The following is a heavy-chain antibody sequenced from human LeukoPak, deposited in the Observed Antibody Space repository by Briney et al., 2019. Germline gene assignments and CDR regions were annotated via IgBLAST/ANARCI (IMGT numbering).Heavy chain of an antibody. CDR1: GFSFSSCA. V-gene: IGHV3-23*01. D-gene: IGHD2-15*01. CDR3: AREYSRSLAN. Sequence: QPGGSLRLSCAASGFSFSSCAMGWVRQAPGKGLEWVAIIGGSGDISFNADSVKGRFTISRDNSKNTVYLQLNSLRAEDTAVYYCAREYSRSLANWGQGTLVTVSS. J-gene: IGHJ4*02. CDR2: IGGSGDIS.